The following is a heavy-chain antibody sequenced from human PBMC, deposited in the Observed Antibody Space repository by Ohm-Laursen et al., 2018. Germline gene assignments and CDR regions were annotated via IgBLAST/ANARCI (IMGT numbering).Heavy chain of an antibody. CDR3: AKGDYYDSGGDY. Sequence: SSLRLSCAASGFIFEDYAMHWVRQAPGKGLEWVSGINWNSGRIAYADSVRGRFTISRDNTKNSLYLQMNSLRTEDTALYYCAKGDYYDSGGDYWGQGTLVTVSS. V-gene: IGHV3-9*01. CDR1: GFIFEDYA. D-gene: IGHD3-22*01. CDR2: INWNSGRI. J-gene: IGHJ4*02.